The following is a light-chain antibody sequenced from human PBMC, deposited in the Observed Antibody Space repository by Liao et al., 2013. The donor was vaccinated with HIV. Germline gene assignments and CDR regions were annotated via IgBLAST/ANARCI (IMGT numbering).Light chain of an antibody. CDR2: QDV. CDR1: NLGSKY. J-gene: IGLJ2*01. V-gene: IGLV3-1*01. CDR3: QAWDSTTVV. Sequence: SYALTQPPSLSVSPGQTAGITCSGDNLGSKYVTWFQQGPGQSPLVVIYQDVKRPSGIPERFSGSNSGDTATLTISGTQPTDEADYYCQAWDSTTVVFGGGTELTVL.